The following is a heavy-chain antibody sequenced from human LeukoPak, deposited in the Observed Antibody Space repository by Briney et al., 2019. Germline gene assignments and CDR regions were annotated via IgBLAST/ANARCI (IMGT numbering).Heavy chain of an antibody. CDR3: AKLDSSGYYYDYDAFDI. J-gene: IGHJ3*02. CDR2: IRYDGSNK. Sequence: PGGSLRLSCAASGFTFSSYGMHWVRQAPGKGLEWVAFIRYDGSNKYYADSVKGRFTISRDNSKNTLYLQVNSLRAEDTAVYYCAKLDSSGYYYDYDAFDIWGQGTMVTVSS. D-gene: IGHD3-22*01. CDR1: GFTFSSYG. V-gene: IGHV3-30*02.